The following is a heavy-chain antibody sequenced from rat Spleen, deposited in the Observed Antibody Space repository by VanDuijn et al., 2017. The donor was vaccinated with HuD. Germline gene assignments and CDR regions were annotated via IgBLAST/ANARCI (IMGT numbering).Heavy chain of an antibody. Sequence: EVQLVESGGGLVQPGRSMKLSCAASGFTFSNYDMAWVRQAPTKGLEWVASVTYDGSKTYYRDSVKGRFIISRDNAKSSLYLQMNSLKSEDTATYYCARLGDTHYGYNPLDAWGQGTSVTVSS. CDR3: ARLGDTHYGYNPLDA. D-gene: IGHD1-9*01. V-gene: IGHV5-25*01. CDR2: VTYDGSKT. CDR1: GFTFSNYD. J-gene: IGHJ4*01.